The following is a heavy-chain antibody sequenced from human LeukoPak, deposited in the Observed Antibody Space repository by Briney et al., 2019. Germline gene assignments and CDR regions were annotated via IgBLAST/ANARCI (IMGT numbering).Heavy chain of an antibody. J-gene: IGHJ5*02. D-gene: IGHD2-21*02. CDR3: ARLPYCGGDCYPNWFDP. V-gene: IGHV5-51*01. CDR1: GYSFTSDW. Sequence: KTGESLKISCKGSGYSFTSDWIGWVRQMPGKGLELMGIIYPGNSDTRYSPSFQGQVTISADKSISTAYLQWNSLKASDTAMYYCARLPYCGGDCYPNWFDPWGQGTLVTVSS. CDR2: IYPGNSDT.